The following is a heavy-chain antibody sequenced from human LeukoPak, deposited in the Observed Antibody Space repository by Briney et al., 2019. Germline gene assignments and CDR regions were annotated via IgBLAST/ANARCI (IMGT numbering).Heavy chain of an antibody. Sequence: SETLSLTCAVYGGSFSGYYWSWIRQPPGKGLEWIGEINHSGSTNYNPSLKSRVTISVDTSKNQFSLKLSSVTAADTAVYYCVRARGYYYYYGMDVWGQGPTVTVSS. D-gene: IGHD3-10*01. V-gene: IGHV4-34*01. J-gene: IGHJ6*02. CDR3: VRARGYYYYYGMDV. CDR1: GGSFSGYY. CDR2: INHSGST.